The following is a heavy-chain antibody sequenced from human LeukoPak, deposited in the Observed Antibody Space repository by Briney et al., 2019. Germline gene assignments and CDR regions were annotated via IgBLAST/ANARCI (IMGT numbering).Heavy chain of an antibody. CDR3: AFHYYDSSGYYRDY. CDR2: IYTSGST. CDR1: GGSISGGSYY. J-gene: IGHJ4*02. V-gene: IGHV4-61*02. D-gene: IGHD3-22*01. Sequence: PSQTLSLTCTVSGGSISGGSYYWSWIRQRAGKGLEWIGRIYTSGSTNYNPSLKSRVTISVDTSKNQFSLKLSSVTAADTAVYYCAFHYYDSSGYYRDYWGQGTLVTVSS.